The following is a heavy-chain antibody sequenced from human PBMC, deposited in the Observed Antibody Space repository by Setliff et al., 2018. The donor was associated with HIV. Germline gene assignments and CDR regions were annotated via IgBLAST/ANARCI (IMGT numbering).Heavy chain of an antibody. Sequence: SETLSLTCTVSGGSISSGANYWSWIRQHPGKGLEWIGYIYYRGSTYYNPSLESRVTISLDTSKNQFSLRLTSVTAADTAVYYCARAVGSLGSSMGIDSWGQGTLVTVSS. CDR2: IYYRGST. D-gene: IGHD3-16*01. J-gene: IGHJ4*02. CDR1: GGSISSGANY. V-gene: IGHV4-31*03. CDR3: ARAVGSLGSSMGIDS.